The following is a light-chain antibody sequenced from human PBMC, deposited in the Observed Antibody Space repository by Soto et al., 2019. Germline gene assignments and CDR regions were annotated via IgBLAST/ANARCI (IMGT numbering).Light chain of an antibody. J-gene: IGKJ5*01. CDR3: QLYSTSLYT. CDR2: GAS. CDR1: QYINSIY. V-gene: IGKV3-20*01. Sequence: EIVLTQSPGTLSLSPGERAILSCRANQYINSIYLAWYQQKRGQAPRLLIYGASSRDTSITDRFTGSGYGTDFTLKIRRLEPADFAVYYCQLYSTSLYTFAQGTRLDIK.